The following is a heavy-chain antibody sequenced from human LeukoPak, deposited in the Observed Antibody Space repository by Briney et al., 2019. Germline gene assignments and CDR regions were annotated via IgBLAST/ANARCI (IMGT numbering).Heavy chain of an antibody. Sequence: GGSLRLSCAAYGFTFSSYAMSWVRQAPGKGMEWVSAISGSGGSTYYADSVKGRFTISRDNSKNTLYLQMNSLRAEDTAVYYCAKGGYGSGSYFGEFDYWGQGTLVTVPS. J-gene: IGHJ4*02. D-gene: IGHD3-10*01. V-gene: IGHV3-23*01. CDR2: ISGSGGST. CDR1: GFTFSSYA. CDR3: AKGGYGSGSYFGEFDY.